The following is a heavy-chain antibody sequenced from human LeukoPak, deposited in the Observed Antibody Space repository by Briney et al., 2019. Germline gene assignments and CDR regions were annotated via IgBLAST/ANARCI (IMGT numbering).Heavy chain of an antibody. CDR1: GFTFSSYS. CDR3: ARDSYYDSSGYYVPFYFDY. CDR2: ISNSSSYI. V-gene: IGHV3-21*01. Sequence: GGSLRLSCAASGFTFSSYSMNWVRQAPGKGLEWASSISNSSSYIYYADSVKGRFTISRDNAKNSLYLQMNSLRAEDTAVYYCARDSYYDSSGYYVPFYFDYWGQGTLVTVSS. J-gene: IGHJ4*02. D-gene: IGHD3-22*01.